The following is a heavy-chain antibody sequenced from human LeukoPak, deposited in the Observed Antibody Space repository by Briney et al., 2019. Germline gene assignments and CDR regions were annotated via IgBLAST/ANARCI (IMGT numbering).Heavy chain of an antibody. V-gene: IGHV4-39*01. Sequence: SETLSLTCTVSGGSISGSSYYWGWIRQPPGKGLEWIGSIYYSGSTYYNPSLKSRVSISVHTSKNQFSLKLRSVTAADTAVYYCARPVPSRLGWFDPWGQGTLVTVSS. J-gene: IGHJ5*02. CDR1: GGSISGSSYY. CDR3: ARPVPSRLGWFDP. D-gene: IGHD1-1*01. CDR2: IYYSGST.